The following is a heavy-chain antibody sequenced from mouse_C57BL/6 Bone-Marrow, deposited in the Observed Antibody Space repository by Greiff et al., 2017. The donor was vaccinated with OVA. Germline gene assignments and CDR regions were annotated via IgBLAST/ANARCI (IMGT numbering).Heavy chain of an antibody. CDR1: GYTFTSYW. J-gene: IGHJ3*01. Sequence: QVQLQQPGAELVLPGASVKLSCKASGYTFTSYWMHWVKQRPGQGLEWIGEIDPSDSYTNSNQKFKGKSTLTVDKSSSTAYMQLSSLTSEDSAVYYCAREGWFAYWGQGTLVTVSA. CDR3: AREGWFAY. CDR2: IDPSDSYT. V-gene: IGHV1-69*01.